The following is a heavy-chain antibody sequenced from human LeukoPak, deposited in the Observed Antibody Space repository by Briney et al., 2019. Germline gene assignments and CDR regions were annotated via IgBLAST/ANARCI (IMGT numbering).Heavy chain of an antibody. CDR2: IYYSGSS. CDR1: GGSVSSGFYH. J-gene: IGHJ4*02. V-gene: IGHV4-61*01. D-gene: IGHD3-22*01. Sequence: SETLSLTCAVSGGSVSSGFYHWSWIRQPPGKGLEWIGYIYYSGSSNYNPSLKSRVTISVDRSKNQYSLKLSSVTAADTAVYYCARGVEDSSGYYSYSDCWGQGTLVTVSS. CDR3: ARGVEDSSGYYSYSDC.